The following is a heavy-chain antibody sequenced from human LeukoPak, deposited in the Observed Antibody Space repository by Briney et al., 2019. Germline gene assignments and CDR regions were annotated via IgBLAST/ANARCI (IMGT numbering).Heavy chain of an antibody. Sequence: GGSLRLSCAASGFTFSSYWMHWVRQAPGKGLVWVSRINSDGSSTSYAASVKGRFTISRDNAKNTLYLQMNSLRAEDTAVYYCARGPNYGTFDYWGQGTLVTVSS. CDR3: ARGPNYGTFDY. CDR2: INSDGSST. V-gene: IGHV3-74*01. CDR1: GFTFSSYW. J-gene: IGHJ4*02. D-gene: IGHD4-17*01.